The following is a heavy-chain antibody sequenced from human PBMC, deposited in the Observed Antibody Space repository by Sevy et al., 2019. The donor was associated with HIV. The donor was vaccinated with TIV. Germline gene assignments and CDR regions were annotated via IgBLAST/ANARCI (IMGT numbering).Heavy chain of an antibody. CDR1: GFTFSNYD. V-gene: IGHV3-48*01. J-gene: IGHJ6*02. CDR2: ISSDSSRI. D-gene: IGHD2-2*02. CDR3: ASEGRYTEQGMDV. Sequence: GGSLRLSCAASGFTFSNYDMNWVRQAPGKGVEWVSYISSDSSRIYYADSVKGRLTIYRDNAKNSLYVQMNRLRAEDTAVYYCASEGRYTEQGMDVWGPGTTVTVSS.